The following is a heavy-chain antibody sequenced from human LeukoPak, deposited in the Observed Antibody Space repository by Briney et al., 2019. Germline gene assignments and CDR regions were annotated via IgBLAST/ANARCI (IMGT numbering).Heavy chain of an antibody. CDR2: ISSSSYI. V-gene: IGHV3-69-1*01. Sequence: PVGALRLSFPASGCTLSNNYMSSVRQAPAKGLEGVSSISSSSYIYYADSVKGRFTISRDNAKNSLYLQMNSLRAEDTAVYYCARAHYYGSDPWDPYYFDYWGQGTLVTVSS. J-gene: IGHJ4*02. CDR3: ARAHYYGSDPWDPYYFDY. CDR1: GCTLSNNY. D-gene: IGHD3-10*01.